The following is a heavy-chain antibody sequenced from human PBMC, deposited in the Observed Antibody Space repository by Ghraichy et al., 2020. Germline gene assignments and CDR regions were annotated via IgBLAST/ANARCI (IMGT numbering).Heavy chain of an antibody. CDR2: ISYDGSNK. Sequence: SLNISCAASGFTFSSYAMHWVRQAPGKGLEWVAVISYDGSNKYYADSVKGRFTISRDNSKNTLYLQMNSLRAEDTAVYYCARGWYDIDYWGQGTLVTVSS. V-gene: IGHV3-30-3*01. CDR1: GFTFSSYA. D-gene: IGHD6-13*01. J-gene: IGHJ4*02. CDR3: ARGWYDIDY.